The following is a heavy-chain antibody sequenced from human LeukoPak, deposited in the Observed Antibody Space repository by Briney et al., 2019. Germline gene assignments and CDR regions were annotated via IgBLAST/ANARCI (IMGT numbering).Heavy chain of an antibody. Sequence: PSETLSLTCTVSGGSISSYYWSWIRQPPWKGLEWIGYIYHSGSTYYNPSLKSRVTISVDRSKNQFSLKLSSVTAADTAVYYCAREEGSSAIDYWGQGTLVTVSS. D-gene: IGHD6-25*01. J-gene: IGHJ4*02. V-gene: IGHV4-59*12. CDR1: GGSISSYY. CDR2: IYHSGST. CDR3: AREEGSSAIDY.